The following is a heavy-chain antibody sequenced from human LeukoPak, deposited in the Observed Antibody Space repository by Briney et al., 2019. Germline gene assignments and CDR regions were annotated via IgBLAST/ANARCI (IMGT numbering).Heavy chain of an antibody. D-gene: IGHD3-16*02. J-gene: IGHJ4*02. Sequence: SETLSLTCAVYGGSFSGYYWSWIRQPPGKGLEWIGEINHSGSTNYNLSLKSRVTISVDTSKNQFSLKLSSVTAADTAVYYCARGPYDYIWGSYRQPYYFDYWGQGTLVTVSS. CDR2: INHSGST. CDR3: ARGPYDYIWGSYRQPYYFDY. V-gene: IGHV4-34*01. CDR1: GGSFSGYY.